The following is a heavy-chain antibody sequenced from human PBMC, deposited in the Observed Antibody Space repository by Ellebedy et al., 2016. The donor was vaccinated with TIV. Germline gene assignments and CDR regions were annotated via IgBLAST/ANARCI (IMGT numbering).Heavy chain of an antibody. CDR1: GFTFSSYA. J-gene: IGHJ5*02. V-gene: IGHV3-33*08. CDR2: IWYDGSNK. Sequence: GESLKISCAASGFTFSSYAMSWVRQAPGKGLEWVAVIWYDGSNKYYADSVKGRFTISRDNSKNTLYLQMNSLRAEDTAVYYCARVLRDSSSFNWFDPWGQGTLVTVSS. D-gene: IGHD6-13*01. CDR3: ARVLRDSSSFNWFDP.